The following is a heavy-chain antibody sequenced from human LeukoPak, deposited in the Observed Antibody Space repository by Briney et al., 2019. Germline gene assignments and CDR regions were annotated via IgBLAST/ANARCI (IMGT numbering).Heavy chain of an antibody. D-gene: IGHD3-9*01. CDR2: MSGSVGSAT. CDR1: GFTLSSFA. Sequence: PGGSLRLSCEASGFTLSSFAMGWVRQAPGGGLEWVSGMSGSVGSATYYADSVKGRFTIFRDTSKNTLYLQMDSLRAEHTAVYYCSKDHSDILTGYLGDDWGQGTLVTVSS. V-gene: IGHV3-23*01. CDR3: SKDHSDILTGYLGDD. J-gene: IGHJ4*02.